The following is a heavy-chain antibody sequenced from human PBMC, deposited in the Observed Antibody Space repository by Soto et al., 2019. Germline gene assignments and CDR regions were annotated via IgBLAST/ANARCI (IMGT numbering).Heavy chain of an antibody. CDR3: AKDHKSPRPITLVRGVMAPTDY. D-gene: IGHD3-10*01. J-gene: IGHJ4*02. Sequence: GGSLRLSCAASGFTFSSYAMSWVRQAPGKGLEWVSAISGSGVITYYADSVKGRFTISRDNSKNTLYLQMNSLRAEDTAVYYCAKDHKSPRPITLVRGVMAPTDYSGQGTLVTVSS. CDR2: ISGSGVIT. V-gene: IGHV3-23*01. CDR1: GFTFSSYA.